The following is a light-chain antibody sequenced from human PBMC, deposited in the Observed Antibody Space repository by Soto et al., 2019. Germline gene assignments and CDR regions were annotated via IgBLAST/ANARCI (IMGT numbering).Light chain of an antibody. CDR2: EVS. CDR1: SSDVGGYKY. J-gene: IGLJ1*01. V-gene: IGLV2-14*01. Sequence: QSALTQPASVSGSPGQSITISCTGTSSDVGGYKYVSWYQQHPGKAPKLMIYEVSNRPSGVSNRFSGSKSGNTASLTISGLQPEDEADYYCSSYTSSSNYVFGTGTKLTVL. CDR3: SSYTSSSNYV.